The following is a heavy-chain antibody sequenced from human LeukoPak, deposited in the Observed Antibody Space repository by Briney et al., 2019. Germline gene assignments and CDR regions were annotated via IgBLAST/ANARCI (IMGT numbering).Heavy chain of an antibody. Sequence: PGGSLRLSCAASRFAFSRYSMHWVRQAPGKGLEWAAVASYDGGNKYYAGSVKGRFIISRDNSKNTLSLQMNSLRLEDTAVYYCARGLPGGFVGFSSSYYPLDHWGQGTLVTVSS. CDR1: RFAFSRYS. J-gene: IGHJ4*02. V-gene: IGHV3-30-3*01. D-gene: IGHD6-13*01. CDR2: ASYDGGNK. CDR3: ARGLPGGFVGFSSSYYPLDH.